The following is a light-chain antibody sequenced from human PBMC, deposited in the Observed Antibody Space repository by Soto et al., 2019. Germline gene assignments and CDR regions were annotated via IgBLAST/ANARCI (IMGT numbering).Light chain of an antibody. CDR2: RNN. Sequence: QLVLTQPPSASGTPGQRVTISCSGATSNIGSNYVYWYQHLPGTAPKLLIYRNNQRPSGVPDRFFGSKSGTSASLAISGLRSEDEADYYCAAWDDSLSGVYVFGTGTKLTVL. J-gene: IGLJ1*01. V-gene: IGLV1-47*01. CDR1: TSNIGSNY. CDR3: AAWDDSLSGVYV.